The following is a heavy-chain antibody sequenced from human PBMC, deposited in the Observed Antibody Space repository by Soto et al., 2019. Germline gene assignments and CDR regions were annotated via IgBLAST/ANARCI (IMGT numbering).Heavy chain of an antibody. D-gene: IGHD3-22*01. CDR3: ARDQLYYNDFSGRPLNAFDV. Sequence: PGGSLRLSSAASGFSFNDAWTFSEAWMNWVRQAPGKGLDWVALISPDGNSKFFADSVEGRFTISRDNAQNSLYLQMNSLRGEDTAVYYCARDQLYYNDFSGRPLNAFDVWGQGTMVTVSS. CDR2: ISPDGNSK. J-gene: IGHJ3*01. CDR1: GFSFNDAWTFSEA. V-gene: IGHV3-30*03.